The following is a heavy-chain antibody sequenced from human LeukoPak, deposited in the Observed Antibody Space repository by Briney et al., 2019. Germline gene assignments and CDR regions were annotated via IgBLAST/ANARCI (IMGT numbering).Heavy chain of an antibody. CDR2: ISYDGSNK. D-gene: IGHD3-3*01. CDR3: ARGDYDFWTNSLGAV. CDR1: GFTFSSYA. J-gene: IGHJ4*02. V-gene: IGHV3-30-3*01. Sequence: PGRSLRLSCAASGFTFSSYAMHWVRQAPGKGLEWVAVISYDGSNKYYADSVKGRFTISRDNSKNTLYLQMNSLRAEDTAVYYCARGDYDFWTNSLGAVWGQGTLVTVSS.